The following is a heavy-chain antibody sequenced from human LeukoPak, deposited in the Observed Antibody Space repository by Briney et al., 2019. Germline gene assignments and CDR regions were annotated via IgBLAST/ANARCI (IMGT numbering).Heavy chain of an antibody. J-gene: IGHJ4*02. CDR2: INHSGST. Sequence: SETLSLTCAVYGVSFSGYYWSWIRQPPGKGLEWIGEINHSGSTNYNPSLKSRVTISVDTSKNQFSLKLSSVTAADTAVYYCARSSRAYYYDSSGYSRKHYFDYWGQGTLVTVSS. CDR3: ARSSRAYYYDSSGYSRKHYFDY. V-gene: IGHV4-34*01. CDR1: GVSFSGYY. D-gene: IGHD3-22*01.